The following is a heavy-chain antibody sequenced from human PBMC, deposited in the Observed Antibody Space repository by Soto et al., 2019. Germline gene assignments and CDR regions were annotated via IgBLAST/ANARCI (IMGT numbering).Heavy chain of an antibody. Sequence: GGSLRLSCAASGFTFSSYGMHWVRQAPGKGLEWVAVIWYDGSNKYYADSVKGRFTISRDNSKNTLYLQMNSLRAEDTAVYYCARDGLMHTGYSSSWYFDYWGQGTLVTVSS. V-gene: IGHV3-33*01. CDR3: ARDGLMHTGYSSSWYFDY. D-gene: IGHD6-13*01. CDR2: IWYDGSNK. J-gene: IGHJ4*02. CDR1: GFTFSSYG.